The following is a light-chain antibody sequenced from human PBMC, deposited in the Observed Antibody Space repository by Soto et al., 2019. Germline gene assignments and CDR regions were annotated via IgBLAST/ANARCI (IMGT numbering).Light chain of an antibody. CDR3: QQRSNWPPVT. V-gene: IGKV3D-20*02. CDR1: QSVSSSY. J-gene: IGKJ4*01. Sequence: EIVLAQSPGTLSLSPGERATLSCSARQSVSSSYLAWYQQKPGQAPRLLIYGASSRATGIPDRFSGSGSGTDFTLTISRLEPEDFAVYYCQQRSNWPPVTFGGGTKVDIK. CDR2: GAS.